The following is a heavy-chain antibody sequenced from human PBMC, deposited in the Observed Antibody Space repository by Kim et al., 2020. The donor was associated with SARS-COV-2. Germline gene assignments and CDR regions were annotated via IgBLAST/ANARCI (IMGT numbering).Heavy chain of an antibody. V-gene: IGHV4-4*07. J-gene: IGHJ6*02. D-gene: IGHD3-3*01. CDR2: IYASGST. Sequence: SETLSLSCTVYGGSISSYYWSWIRQPAGKGLEWIGRIYASGSTNYNPSLKSRVTMSVDTSKNQISLKLSGVTAADTAVYYCATLYDFWSGYSSMDVWGQG. CDR3: ATLYDFWSGYSSMDV. CDR1: GGSISSYY.